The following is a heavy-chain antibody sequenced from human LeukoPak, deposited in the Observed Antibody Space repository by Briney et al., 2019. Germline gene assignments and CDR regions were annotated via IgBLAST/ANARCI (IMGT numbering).Heavy chain of an antibody. CDR1: GFTFDDYT. J-gene: IGHJ4*02. V-gene: IGHV3-43*01. CDR3: ARGSTHGSSGYLRPFDY. D-gene: IGHD3-22*01. CDR2: ISWDGGST. Sequence: GGSLRLSCAASGFTFDDYTMHWVRQAPGKGLEWVSLISWDGGSTYYADSVKGRFTISRDNSRNTLYLQMNSLRDEDTAVYYCARGSTHGSSGYLRPFDYWGQGTLVTVSS.